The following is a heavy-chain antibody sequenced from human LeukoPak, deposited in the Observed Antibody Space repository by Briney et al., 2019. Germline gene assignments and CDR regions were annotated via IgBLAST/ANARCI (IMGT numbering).Heavy chain of an antibody. CDR2: ISSSGTTI. Sequence: GGSLRLSCEASGFTFSTYRMNWVRQAPGKGLEWVSYISSSGTTIYYADSVKGRFTISRDNAKNSLFLQMNSLRDEDTAVYYCARRVAATGSASDYWGQGTLVTVSS. J-gene: IGHJ4*02. CDR3: ARRVAATGSASDY. CDR1: GFTFSTYR. V-gene: IGHV3-48*02. D-gene: IGHD6-13*01.